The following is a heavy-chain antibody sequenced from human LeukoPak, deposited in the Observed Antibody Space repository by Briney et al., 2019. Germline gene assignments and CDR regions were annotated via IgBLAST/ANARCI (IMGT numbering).Heavy chain of an antibody. CDR2: ISSSSSYI. V-gene: IGHV3-21*01. J-gene: IGHJ4*02. Sequence: GGSLRLSCAASGFSVSSNSMNWVRQAPGNGLEWVSSISSSSSYIYYADSVKGRFTISGDNAKNSLYLQMNSLRAEDTAVYYCARGVVRYFDYWGQGALVTVSS. D-gene: IGHD3-9*01. CDR3: ARGVVRYFDY. CDR1: GFSVSSNS.